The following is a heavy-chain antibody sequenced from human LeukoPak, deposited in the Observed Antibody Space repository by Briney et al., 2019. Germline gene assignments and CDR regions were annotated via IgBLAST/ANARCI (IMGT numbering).Heavy chain of an antibody. CDR2: IYYSGST. CDR3: ARGHYDYVWGVHYFDY. V-gene: IGHV4-59*08. Sequence: PSETLPLTCTVSGGSISSYYWSWIRQPPGKGLEWIGYIYYSGSTNYNPSLKSRVTISVDTSKNQFSLKLSSVTAADTAVYYCARGHYDYVWGVHYFDYWGQGTLVTGSS. J-gene: IGHJ4*02. D-gene: IGHD3-16*01. CDR1: GGSISSYY.